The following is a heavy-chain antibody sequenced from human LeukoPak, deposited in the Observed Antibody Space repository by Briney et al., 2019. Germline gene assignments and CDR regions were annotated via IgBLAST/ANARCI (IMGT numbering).Heavy chain of an antibody. CDR2: IYYSGST. CDR1: GGSISNYY. V-gene: IGHV4-59*12. D-gene: IGHD6-19*01. CDR3: ARSGVAGFDY. J-gene: IGHJ4*02. Sequence: SETLSLTCTVSGGSISNYYWSWIRQPPGEGLEWIGYIYYSGSTNYNPSLKSRVTISVDTSKNQFSLKLSSVTAADTAVYYCARSGVAGFDYWGQGTLVTVSS.